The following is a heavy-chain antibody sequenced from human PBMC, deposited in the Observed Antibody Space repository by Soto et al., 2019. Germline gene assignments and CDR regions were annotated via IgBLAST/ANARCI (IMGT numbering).Heavy chain of an antibody. Sequence: LLGGSLRPSCSASGFTVSSTYMTWVRQAPGKGLEWVSVIYGGLTTSYADSVKGRFTISRDNSKNTVFLQMNSLRGEDTAVYYCARDRIEAAGTPRFNYYYGMDVWGQGTTVTVSS. CDR2: IYGGLTT. D-gene: IGHD6-13*01. J-gene: IGHJ6*02. CDR1: GFTVSSTY. V-gene: IGHV3-53*01. CDR3: ARDRIEAAGTPRFNYYYGMDV.